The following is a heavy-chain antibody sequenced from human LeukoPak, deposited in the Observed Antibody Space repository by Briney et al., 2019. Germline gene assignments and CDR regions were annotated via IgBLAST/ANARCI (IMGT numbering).Heavy chain of an antibody. CDR1: GFTFSSYG. CDR3: AKDGGGYSYGYNWFDP. CDR2: IRYDGSNK. Sequence: PGGSLRLSCAASGFTFSSYGMHWVRQAPGKGLEWVAFIRYDGSNKYYADSVKGRFTISRDNSKNTLYLQMNSLRAEDTAVYYCAKDGGGYSYGYNWFDPWGQGTLVTVSS. D-gene: IGHD5-18*01. V-gene: IGHV3-30*02. J-gene: IGHJ5*02.